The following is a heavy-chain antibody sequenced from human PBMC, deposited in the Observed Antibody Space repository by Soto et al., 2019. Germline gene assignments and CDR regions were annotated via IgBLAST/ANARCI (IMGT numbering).Heavy chain of an antibody. J-gene: IGHJ3*02. Sequence: QVQLQQWGAGLLKPSETLSLTCAVYGGSFSGYYWSWIRQPPGKGLAWIGEINHSGSTNYNPSLKSRVTISVDTSKKQFSLKLSSVTAADTAVYYCARGLTKYNWNYGGSAFDIWGQGTMVTVSS. D-gene: IGHD1-7*01. CDR2: INHSGST. CDR3: ARGLTKYNWNYGGSAFDI. CDR1: GGSFSGYY. V-gene: IGHV4-34*01.